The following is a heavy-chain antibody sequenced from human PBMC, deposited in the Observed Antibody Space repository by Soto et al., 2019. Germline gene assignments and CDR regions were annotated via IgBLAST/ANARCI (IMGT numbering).Heavy chain of an antibody. CDR2: ICYDGSNK. V-gene: IGHV3-30*04. J-gene: IGHJ4*02. D-gene: IGHD4-17*01. Sequence: GGSLRLSCAASGFTFSNFAMHWFRQAPGKGLEWVAFICYDGSNKYYADSVKGRFTISRDNSKTTLFLQMNSLRSEDTAVYYCARDIGNGDYVFYYWGQGTLVTVSS. CDR1: GFTFSNFA. CDR3: ARDIGNGDYVFYY.